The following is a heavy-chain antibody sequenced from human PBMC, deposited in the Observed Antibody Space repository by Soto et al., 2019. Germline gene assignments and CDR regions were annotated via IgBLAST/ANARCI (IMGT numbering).Heavy chain of an antibody. CDR3: ARGPYYGPANGMDV. Sequence: GASVKVSCKASGYTFSYYYIHWVRQAPGQGLEWMGWISPRTGSANFAQRFQGRVSMTRDTSITTAYMELRRLKSDDTAVYYCARGPYYGPANGMDVWGQGTTVTVSS. V-gene: IGHV1-2*02. CDR2: ISPRTGSA. D-gene: IGHD3-10*01. J-gene: IGHJ6*02. CDR1: GYTFSYYY.